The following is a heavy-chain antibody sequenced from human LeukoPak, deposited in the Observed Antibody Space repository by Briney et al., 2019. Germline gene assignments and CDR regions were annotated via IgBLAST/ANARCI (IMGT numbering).Heavy chain of an antibody. J-gene: IGHJ4*02. D-gene: IGHD1-20*01. V-gene: IGHV3-9*01. CDR1: GFTFDDYA. CDR2: ISWNSGSI. Sequence: SGGSLRLSCAASGFTFDDYAMHWVRQAPGKGLEWVSGISWNSGSIGYADSVKGRFTISRDNAKNSLYLQMNSLRVEDTAVYYCATWTGITPYWGQGTLVTVSS. CDR3: ATWTGITPY.